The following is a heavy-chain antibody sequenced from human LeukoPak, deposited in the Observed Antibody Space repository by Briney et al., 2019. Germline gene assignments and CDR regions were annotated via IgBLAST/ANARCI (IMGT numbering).Heavy chain of an antibody. CDR1: GVSISISNHY. Sequence: SETLSPTCTVSGVSISISNHYWTWIRQPPGKGLEWDGNIYSSGTTNYNPSLKSRVTISVDTSKNQFSLKLTSVTAADTAVYYCARRNYDVLSGYYDAFDIWDQGTMVTVSS. D-gene: IGHD3-3*01. J-gene: IGHJ3*02. CDR2: IYSSGTT. CDR3: ARRNYDVLSGYYDAFDI. V-gene: IGHV4-39*01.